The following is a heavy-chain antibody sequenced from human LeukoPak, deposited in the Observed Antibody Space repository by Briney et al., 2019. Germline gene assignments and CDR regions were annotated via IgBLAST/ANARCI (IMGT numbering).Heavy chain of an antibody. Sequence: GGSLRLSCAASGFTSSSYAMSWVRQAPGKGLEWVSAISGSGGSTYYADSVKGRFTISRDNSKNTLYLQMNSLRAEDTAVYYCAKVVGKTLGAFDIWGQGTMVTVSS. CDR1: GFTSSSYA. V-gene: IGHV3-23*01. CDR3: AKVVGKTLGAFDI. CDR2: ISGSGGST. J-gene: IGHJ3*02. D-gene: IGHD2-2*01.